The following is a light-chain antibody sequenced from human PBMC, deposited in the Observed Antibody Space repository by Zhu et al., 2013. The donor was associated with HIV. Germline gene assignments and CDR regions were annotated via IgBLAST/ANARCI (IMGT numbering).Light chain of an antibody. CDR2: GGS. J-gene: IGKJ2*01. CDR1: QSIGDW. Sequence: IQMTQSPSTLSASVGDRVTITCRASQSIGDWVAWYQQKPGQVPKLLIYGGSTLSSGVPSRFIGGGSGTDFTLTISSVQSDDIATYFCQRYNVAPYTFGPGTKLE. CDR3: QRYNVAPYT. V-gene: IGKV1-5*01.